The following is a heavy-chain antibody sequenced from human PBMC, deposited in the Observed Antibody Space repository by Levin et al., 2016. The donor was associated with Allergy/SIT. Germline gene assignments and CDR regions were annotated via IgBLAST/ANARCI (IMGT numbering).Heavy chain of an antibody. CDR2: IYSGGSA. Sequence: SETLSLTCTVSGGSISGYYWSWIRQPAGKGLEWIGRIYSGGSANYNPSLKSRVTMSLDTSKNQISLRLSTVTAADTAVYYCARALGVAAAVDNWFNPWGQGTLVTVSS. D-gene: IGHD6-13*01. V-gene: IGHV4-4*07. J-gene: IGHJ5*02. CDR1: GGSISGYY. CDR3: ARALGVAAAVDNWFNP.